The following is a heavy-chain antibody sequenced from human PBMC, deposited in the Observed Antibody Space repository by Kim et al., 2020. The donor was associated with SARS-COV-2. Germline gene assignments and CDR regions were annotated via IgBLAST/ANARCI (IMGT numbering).Heavy chain of an antibody. J-gene: IGHJ6*02. Sequence: GGSLRLSCAASGFTFSSYWMSWVRQAPGKGLEWVANIKQDGSEKYYVDSVKGRFTISRDNAKNSLYLQMNSLRAEDTAVYYCARSRRDYGDYPYYYYGMDVWGQGTTVTVSS. D-gene: IGHD4-17*01. V-gene: IGHV3-7*01. CDR1: GFTFSSYW. CDR2: IKQDGSEK. CDR3: ARSRRDYGDYPYYYYGMDV.